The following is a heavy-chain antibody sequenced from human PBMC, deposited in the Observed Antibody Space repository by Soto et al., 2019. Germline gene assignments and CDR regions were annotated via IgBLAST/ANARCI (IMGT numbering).Heavy chain of an antibody. D-gene: IGHD3-16*02. CDR3: ARIRGYSYDYVWGSYRQDAFDI. CDR1: GFSLSNARMG. V-gene: IGHV2-26*01. Sequence: QVTLKESGPVLVKPTETLTLTCTGSGFSLSNARMGVSWIRQPPGKALEWLAHIFSNDEKSYSTSLKSRLTISKDTSKSQVVLTMTNMDPVDTATYYCARIRGYSYDYVWGSYRQDAFDIWGQGTMVTVSS. CDR2: IFSNDEK. J-gene: IGHJ3*02.